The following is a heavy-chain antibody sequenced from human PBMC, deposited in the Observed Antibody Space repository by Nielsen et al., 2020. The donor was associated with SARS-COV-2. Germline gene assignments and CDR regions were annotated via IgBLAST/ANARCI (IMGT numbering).Heavy chain of an antibody. D-gene: IGHD2-15*01. J-gene: IGHJ5*02. CDR1: GGSISSSNW. V-gene: IGHV4-4*02. CDR2: IYHSGST. CDR3: ARTSLKGYCSGGSCPTNWFDP. Sequence: SETLSLTCAVSGGSISSSNWWSWVRQPPGKGLEWIGEIYHSGSTNYNPSLKSRVTISVDKSKNQFSLKLSSVTAADTAVYYCARTSLKGYCSGGSCPTNWFDPWGQGTLVTVSS.